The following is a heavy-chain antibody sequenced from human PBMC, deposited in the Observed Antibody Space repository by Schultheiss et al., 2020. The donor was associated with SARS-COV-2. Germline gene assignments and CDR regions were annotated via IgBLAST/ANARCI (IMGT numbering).Heavy chain of an antibody. D-gene: IGHD1-26*01. CDR2: IKSKTDGGTI. CDR3: AKDKSAWELHEGNAFDI. CDR1: GFTFSNAW. J-gene: IGHJ3*02. V-gene: IGHV3-15*01. Sequence: GGSLRLSCAASGFTFSNAWMSWVRQAPGKGLEWVGRIKSKTDGGTIDYAAPVKGRFTISRDNSKNTLYLQMNSLRAEDTAVYYCAKDKSAWELHEGNAFDIWGQGTMVTVSS.